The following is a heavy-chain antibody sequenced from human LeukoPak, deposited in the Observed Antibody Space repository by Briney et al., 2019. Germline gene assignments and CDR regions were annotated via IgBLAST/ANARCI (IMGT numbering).Heavy chain of an antibody. D-gene: IGHD2/OR15-2a*01. CDR3: AKDGTSYYYIYY. CDR2: IYSGGST. CDR1: GFTASSNY. J-gene: IGHJ4*02. V-gene: IGHV3-53*05. Sequence: GGSLRLSCAASGFTASSNYMSWVRQAPGKGLEWVSVIYSGGSTYYADSVKCRFTISRDNSKSTLYIQMNSLRGDDTAVYYCAKDGTSYYYIYYWGQGTLVTVSS.